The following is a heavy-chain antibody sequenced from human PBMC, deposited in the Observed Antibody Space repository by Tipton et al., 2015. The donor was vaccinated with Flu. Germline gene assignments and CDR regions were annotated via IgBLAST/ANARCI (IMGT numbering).Heavy chain of an antibody. CDR2: IYYSGST. CDR1: GGSISSSY. V-gene: IGHV4-59*08. J-gene: IGHJ3*02. CDR3: ARLLWFGELHPFDI. Sequence: TLSLTCTVSGGSISSSYWSWIRQPPGKGLEWIGYIYYSGSTNYNPSLKSRVTISVDTSKNQFSLKLSSVTAADTAVYYCARLLWFGELHPFDIWGQGTMVTVSS. D-gene: IGHD3-10*01.